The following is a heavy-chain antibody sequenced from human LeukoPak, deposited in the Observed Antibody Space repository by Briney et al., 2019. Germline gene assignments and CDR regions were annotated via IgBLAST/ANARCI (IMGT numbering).Heavy chain of an antibody. CDR3: ARVYYSSSYDYWYFDL. J-gene: IGHJ2*01. CDR2: IYYSGST. V-gene: IGHV4-59*01. Sequence: PSETLSLACTVSGGSISSYYWSWIRQPPGKGLEWIGYIYYSGSTNYNPSLKSRVTISADTSKNQFSLKLSSVTAADTAVYYCARVYYSSSYDYWYFDLWGRGTLVTVSS. D-gene: IGHD6-13*01. CDR1: GGSISSYY.